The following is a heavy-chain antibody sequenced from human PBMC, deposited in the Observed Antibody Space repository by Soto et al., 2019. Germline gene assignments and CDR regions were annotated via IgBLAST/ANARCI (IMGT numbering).Heavy chain of an antibody. CDR2: IYYSGST. V-gene: IGHV4-59*12. CDR3: ARGPTTSYYYGLDV. Sequence: SETLSLTCTVSGGSISSYYWSWIRQPPGKGLEWIGYIYYSGSTNYNPSLKSRVTISVDTSKKQFFLKLSSVTAADTAVYYCARGPTTSYYYGLDVWGQGTTVTV. D-gene: IGHD2-2*01. CDR1: GGSISSYY. J-gene: IGHJ6*02.